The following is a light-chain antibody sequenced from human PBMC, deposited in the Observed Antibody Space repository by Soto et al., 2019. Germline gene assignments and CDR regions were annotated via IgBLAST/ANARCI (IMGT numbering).Light chain of an antibody. J-gene: IGKJ5*01. CDR1: ESLLHSNGYKS. CDR2: LSS. Sequence: DIVMTQSPLSLPVTPGEPASISCTSSESLLHSNGYKSVDCYLQKGGQSPQLLIYLSSNRASGVRARFSGSGSCADFTLNSSRVEAGDVGVYYCMQALETPTFGQGTRLEIK. CDR3: MQALETPT. V-gene: IGKV2-28*01.